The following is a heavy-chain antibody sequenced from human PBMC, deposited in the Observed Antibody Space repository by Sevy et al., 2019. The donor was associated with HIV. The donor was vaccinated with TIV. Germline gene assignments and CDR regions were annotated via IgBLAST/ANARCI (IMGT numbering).Heavy chain of an antibody. J-gene: IGHJ4*02. V-gene: IGHV1-69*13. CDR1: GGTFSSYA. CDR2: IIPIFGTA. D-gene: IGHD3-22*01. CDR3: ARDNYDSSGYYSAMIDY. Sequence: ASVKVSCKASGGTFSSYAISWVRQAPGQGLEWMGRIIPIFGTANYAQKFQGRVTITADESTSTAYMELSSLRSEDTAVYYCARDNYDSSGYYSAMIDYWGQGTLVTVSS.